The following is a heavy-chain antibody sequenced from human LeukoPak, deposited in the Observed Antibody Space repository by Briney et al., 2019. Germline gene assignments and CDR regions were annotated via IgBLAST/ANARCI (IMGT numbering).Heavy chain of an antibody. Sequence: AGSLRLSCAASGFTFSSYAMSWVRQAPGKGLEWVSAISGSGSSTYYADSVKGRFTISRDNSKNTMYLQMNSLRAEDTAVYYCAKDPALYGSGSSYFDYWGQGTLVTVSS. V-gene: IGHV3-23*01. CDR3: AKDPALYGSGSSYFDY. CDR2: ISGSGSST. D-gene: IGHD3-10*01. J-gene: IGHJ4*02. CDR1: GFTFSSYA.